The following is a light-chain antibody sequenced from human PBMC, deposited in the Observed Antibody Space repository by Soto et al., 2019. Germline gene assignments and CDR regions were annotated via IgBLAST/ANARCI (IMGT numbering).Light chain of an antibody. J-gene: IGKJ1*01. Sequence: DIQMTQSPSTLSASVGDIVTITCRASQSISGSLAWYQQKPGKAPNLLIYEASNLKSGVPSRFSGSGSGTESTLTISRLQPDDSASYYCQQYNGYWTFGQGTRVEIK. CDR1: QSISGS. V-gene: IGKV1-5*03. CDR2: EAS. CDR3: QQYNGYWT.